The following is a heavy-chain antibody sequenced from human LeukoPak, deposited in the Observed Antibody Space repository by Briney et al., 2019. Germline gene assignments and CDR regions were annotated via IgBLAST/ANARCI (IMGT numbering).Heavy chain of an antibody. CDR2: IYYSGST. J-gene: IGHJ4*02. D-gene: IGHD3-3*01. Sequence: PSETLSLTCTVSGGSISSYYWSWIRQPPGKGLEWIGYIYYSGSTYYNPFLKSRVTISVDTSKNQFSLKLSSVTAADTAVYYCARVLPYDFWSGPSPYYFDYWGQGTLVTVSS. CDR1: GGSISSYY. CDR3: ARVLPYDFWSGPSPYYFDY. V-gene: IGHV4-59*08.